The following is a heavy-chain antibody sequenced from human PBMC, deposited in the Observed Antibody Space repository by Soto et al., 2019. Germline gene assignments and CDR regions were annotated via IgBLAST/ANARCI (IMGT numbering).Heavy chain of an antibody. V-gene: IGHV3-48*03. D-gene: IGHD5-12*01. J-gene: IGHJ6*02. CDR3: ARGRWLRMMDV. Sequence: LRLSCAASGFTFSSYEMNWVRQAPGKGLEWVSYISSSGSTIYYADSVKGRFTISRDNAKNSLYLQMNSLRAEDTAVYYCARGRWLRMMDVWGQGXTVTVYS. CDR1: GFTFSSYE. CDR2: ISSSGSTI.